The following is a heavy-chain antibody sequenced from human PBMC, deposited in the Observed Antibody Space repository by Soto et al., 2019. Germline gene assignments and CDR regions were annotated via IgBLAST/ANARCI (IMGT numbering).Heavy chain of an antibody. Sequence: PSETLSLTCAVYGGSFSTYYWDWIRQSPGKGLEWIGSIYYSGSTYNNPSLKSRVTISIDTSKNQFSLELTSVTAADTAVYYCARHCYSGTCKCRSWFYLWGQGSLVPVSS. D-gene: IGHD6-13*01. J-gene: IGHJ5*02. V-gene: IGHV4-39*01. CDR3: ARHCYSGTCKCRSWFYL. CDR2: IYYSGST. CDR1: GGSFSTYY.